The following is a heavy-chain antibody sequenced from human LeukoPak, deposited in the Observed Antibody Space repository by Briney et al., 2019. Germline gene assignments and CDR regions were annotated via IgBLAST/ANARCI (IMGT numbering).Heavy chain of an antibody. CDR2: INHSGST. CDR3: AIGGTHSYGLFDY. D-gene: IGHD5-18*01. CDR1: GGSFSGYY. J-gene: IGHJ4*02. V-gene: IGHV4-34*01. Sequence: KPSETLSLTCAVYGGSFSGYYWSWIRQPPGKGLEWIGEINHSGSTNYNPSLKSRVTISVDTSKNQFSLKLTSVTAADTAVYYCAIGGTHSYGLFDYWGQGTLVTVSS.